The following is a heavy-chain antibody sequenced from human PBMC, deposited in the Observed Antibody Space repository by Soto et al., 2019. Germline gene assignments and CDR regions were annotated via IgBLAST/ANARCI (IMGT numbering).Heavy chain of an antibody. J-gene: IGHJ4*02. CDR3: AKDKEGYNPY. CDR2: ISYDGSNK. Sequence: QVQLVESGGGVVQPGRSLRLSCAASGFTFSSYGMHWVRQAPGKGLEWVAVISYDGSNKYYADSVKGRFTISRDNSKNTLYQQMNSLRAEDTAVYYCAKDKEGYNPYWGQGTLVTVSS. D-gene: IGHD5-12*01. CDR1: GFTFSSYG. V-gene: IGHV3-30*18.